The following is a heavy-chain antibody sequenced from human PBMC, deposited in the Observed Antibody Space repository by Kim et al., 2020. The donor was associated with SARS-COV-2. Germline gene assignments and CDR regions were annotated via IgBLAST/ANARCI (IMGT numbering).Heavy chain of an antibody. Sequence: AGNGNTKYSQKFQGRVTITRDTSASTAYMELSSLRSEDTAVYYCARGPTIWGQGTMVTVSS. D-gene: IGHD3-10*01. V-gene: IGHV1-3*01. CDR2: AGNGNT. CDR3: ARGPTI. J-gene: IGHJ3*02.